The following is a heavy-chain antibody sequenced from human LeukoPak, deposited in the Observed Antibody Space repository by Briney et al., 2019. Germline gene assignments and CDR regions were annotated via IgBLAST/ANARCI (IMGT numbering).Heavy chain of an antibody. CDR3: AKDNEVVGYYYYYMDV. V-gene: IGHV3-9*01. CDR2: ISWNSGSI. J-gene: IGHJ6*03. Sequence: GGSLRLSCAASGFTFDDYAMHWVRQAPGKGLEWVSGISWNSGSIGYADSVKGRFTISRDNAKNSLYLQMNSLSAEDTALYYCAKDNEVVGYYYYYMDVWGKGTTVTVSS. CDR1: GFTFDDYA. D-gene: IGHD2-15*01.